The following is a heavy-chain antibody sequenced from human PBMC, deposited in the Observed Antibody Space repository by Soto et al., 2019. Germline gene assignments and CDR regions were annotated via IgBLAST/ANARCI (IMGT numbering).Heavy chain of an antibody. J-gene: IGHJ4*02. Sequence: AVKVSCKGSGCTFSSYAISWVRQAPGQGLEWMGGIIPIFGTANYAQKFQGRVTITADESTSTAYMELSSLRSEDTAVYYCAKDPPGHYFDYWGQGTLVTVSS. CDR2: IIPIFGTA. CDR3: AKDPPGHYFDY. CDR1: GCTFSSYA. V-gene: IGHV1-69*13.